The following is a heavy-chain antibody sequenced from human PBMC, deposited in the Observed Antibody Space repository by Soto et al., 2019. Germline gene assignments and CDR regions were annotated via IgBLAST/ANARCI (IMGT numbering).Heavy chain of an antibody. CDR2: IYYSGST. J-gene: IGHJ4*02. CDR1: GGSMNNYY. CDR3: ARPKRGVFLIDY. Sequence: SETLSLTCTVSGGSMNNYYWSWIRKSPGKGLEWIGYIYYSGSTNYNPSLKSRVTISVDTSKNQFSLKLSSVTAADTAVYYCARPKRGVFLIDYWGQGTLVTVSS. D-gene: IGHD3-16*01. V-gene: IGHV4-59*08.